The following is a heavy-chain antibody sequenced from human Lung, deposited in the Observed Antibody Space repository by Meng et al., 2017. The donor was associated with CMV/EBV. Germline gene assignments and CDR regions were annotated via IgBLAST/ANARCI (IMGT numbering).Heavy chain of an antibody. CDR1: GFPFDGYA. J-gene: IGHJ6*02. D-gene: IGHD6-13*01. V-gene: IGHV3-43D*03. CDR2: ISWGGGST. Sequence: GGSXRLSCAASGFPFDGYAMHWVRQAPGKGLEWVSLISWGGGSTYYADSVKGRFTISRDNSKNSLYLQMNSLRAEDTALYYCAKENIAAAGTDYYYGMDVWXQGTXVTVSS. CDR3: AKENIAAAGTDYYYGMDV.